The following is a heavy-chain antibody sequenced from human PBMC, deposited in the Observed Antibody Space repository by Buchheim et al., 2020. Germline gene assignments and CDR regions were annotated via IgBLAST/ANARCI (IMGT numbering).Heavy chain of an antibody. J-gene: IGHJ4*02. CDR3: ATPSRSQDFDY. Sequence: QLQLQESGPGLVKPSETLSLSCTVSGGSVISSSHYWGWIRQSPGKGLEWIGSIYSNGHRYYNPSLKSRVTIFVEPSKNQFSLRMTSVTAADTAVYYCATPSRSQDFDYWGQGTL. CDR2: IYSNGHR. CDR1: GGSVISSSHY. D-gene: IGHD2-15*01. V-gene: IGHV4-39*01.